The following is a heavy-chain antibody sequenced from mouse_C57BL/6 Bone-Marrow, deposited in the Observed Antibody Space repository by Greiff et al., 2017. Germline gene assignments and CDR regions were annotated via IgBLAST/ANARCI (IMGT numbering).Heavy chain of an antibody. D-gene: IGHD3-2*02. J-gene: IGHJ4*01. CDR3: ARYSSGYCAMDY. Sequence: QVHVKQPGAELVMPGASVKLSCKASGYTFTRYWMHWVKQRPGQGLEWIGEIAPSDSYTNYNQKFKGKSTLTVDKSSSTAYMQLSSLTSEDSAVYYCARYSSGYCAMDYWGQGTSVTVSA. CDR2: IAPSDSYT. V-gene: IGHV1-69*01. CDR1: GYTFTRYW.